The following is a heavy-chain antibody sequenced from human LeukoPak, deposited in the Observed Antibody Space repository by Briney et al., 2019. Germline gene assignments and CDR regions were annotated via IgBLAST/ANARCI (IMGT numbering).Heavy chain of an antibody. CDR1: EFTFGSYA. CDR2: ISYHGSNK. V-gene: IGHV3-30*04. Sequence: GTSLRLSCPASEFTFGSYAMHWVRQAPGKGLVWVAFISYHGSNKYYADSVNGRFTISTDNSTNTPYLQMNSLRAEDTAVYYCAENTHANAEIFDYWGQGTLVTVSS. CDR3: AENTHANAEIFDY. D-gene: IGHD2-8*01. J-gene: IGHJ4*02.